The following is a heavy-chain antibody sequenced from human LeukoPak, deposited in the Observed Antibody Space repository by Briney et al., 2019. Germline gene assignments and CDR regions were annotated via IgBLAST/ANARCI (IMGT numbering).Heavy chain of an antibody. CDR2: MNPNSGNT. J-gene: IGHJ4*02. Sequence: ASVKVSCKASGYTFTSYDINGVRQATGQGLEWMGWMNPNSGNTGYAQKFQGRVTMTRNTSISTAYMELSSLRSEDTAVYYCARGWSGYDWRGGAQTFDYWGQGTLVTVSS. D-gene: IGHD5-12*01. CDR3: ARGWSGYDWRGGAQTFDY. V-gene: IGHV1-8*01. CDR1: GYTFTSYD.